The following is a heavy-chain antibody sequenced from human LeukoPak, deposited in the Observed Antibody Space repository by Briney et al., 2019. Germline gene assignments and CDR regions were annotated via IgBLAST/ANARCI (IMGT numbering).Heavy chain of an antibody. CDR1: GFTFSTYA. V-gene: IGHV3-23*01. CDR2: ISGRGELT. CDR3: VKDRPNYYGSEGHYYRQNGDS. D-gene: IGHD3-22*01. Sequence: PVGSLRLSCGPSGFTFSTYAISWVRQPPGKGLEWVASISGRGELTYYTHSVRGRFTIPRDNSRSTLYLQMNFLRTDDTAVYYCVKDRPNYYGSEGHYYRQNGDSWGQGTLVTVSS. J-gene: IGHJ5*01.